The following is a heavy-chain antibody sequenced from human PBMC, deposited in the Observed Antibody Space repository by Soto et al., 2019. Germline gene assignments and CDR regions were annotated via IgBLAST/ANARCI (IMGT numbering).Heavy chain of an antibody. CDR3: RGIVVVPYYPFDY. CDR2: INHSGST. V-gene: IGHV4-34*01. J-gene: IGHJ4*02. Sequence: PSETLSLTCAVYGGSFSGYYWSWIRQPPGKGLEWIGEINHSGSTNYNPSLKSRVTISVDTSKNQSSLKLSSVTAADTAVYYCRGIVVVPYYPFDYWGQGTLVTVSS. CDR1: GGSFSGYY. D-gene: IGHD2-15*01.